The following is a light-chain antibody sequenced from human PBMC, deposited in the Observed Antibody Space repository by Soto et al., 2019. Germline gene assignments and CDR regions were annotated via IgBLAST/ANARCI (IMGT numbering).Light chain of an antibody. J-gene: IGLJ3*02. CDR2: RNI. V-gene: IGLV1-40*01. CDR3: HSYDRSLSASV. Sequence: QSVLTQPPSVSGAPGQRVTISCTGSSSNIGADYDVHWYQQLPGTAPKLLIYRNIDRPSGVPDRFSASKSGTSASLAITGLQAEDEADYYCHSYDRSLSASVFGGGTKLTVL. CDR1: SSNIGADYD.